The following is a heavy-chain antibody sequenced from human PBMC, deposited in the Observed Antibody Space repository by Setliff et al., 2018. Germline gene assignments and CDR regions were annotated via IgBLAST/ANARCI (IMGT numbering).Heavy chain of an antibody. V-gene: IGHV1-46*01. D-gene: IGHD1-26*01. CDR2: INVGGGST. CDR3: SRAGDAASGRKGVFDY. J-gene: IGHJ4*02. Sequence: GASVKVSCKASGYTFTRYCMYWVRQAPGQGLEWMAIINVGGGSTTYAQKFQGRATMTRDTSTSTLYMELASLKSEDTAVDYCSRAGDAASGRKGVFDYWGQGTAVTVSS. CDR1: GYTFTRYC.